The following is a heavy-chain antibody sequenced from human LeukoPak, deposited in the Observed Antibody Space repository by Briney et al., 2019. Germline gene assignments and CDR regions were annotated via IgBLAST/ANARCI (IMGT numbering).Heavy chain of an antibody. J-gene: IGHJ4*02. V-gene: IGHV3-13*03. CDR3: AKDIALLWFGELFGLDY. CDR2: IGTAGDT. CDR1: GFTFSSYD. D-gene: IGHD3-10*01. Sequence: PGGSLRLSCAACGFTFSSYDMHWVRQATGKGLEWVSAIGTAGDTYYPGSVKGQFTISRENAKNSLYLQMNSLRAGDTAVYYCAKDIALLWFGELFGLDYWGQGTLVTVSS.